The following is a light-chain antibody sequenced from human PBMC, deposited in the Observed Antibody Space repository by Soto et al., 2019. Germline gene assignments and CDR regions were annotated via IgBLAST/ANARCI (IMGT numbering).Light chain of an antibody. CDR1: QSVSNN. CDR3: QQYNNWPPWT. CDR2: GAS. V-gene: IGKV3D-15*01. Sequence: IVFTHSPGTLSLSPGDRATLSCRAIQSVSNNYLAWYQQKPGQAPRLLIYGASSRATGIPGRFSGSGSGTEFTLTISSLQSEDFAVYYCQQYNNWPPWTFCQGTKVAIK. J-gene: IGKJ1*01.